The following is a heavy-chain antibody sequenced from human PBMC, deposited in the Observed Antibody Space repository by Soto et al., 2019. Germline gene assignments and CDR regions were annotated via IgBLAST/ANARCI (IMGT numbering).Heavy chain of an antibody. CDR1: GGSISSGGYY. CDR3: AKVGRTLDY. J-gene: IGHJ4*02. CDR2: IYYSGST. D-gene: IGHD3-10*01. V-gene: IGHV4-31*03. Sequence: SETLSLTCTVSGGSISSGGYYWSWIRQHPGKGLEWIGYIYYSGSTYYNPSLKSRVTISVDTSKNQFSLYLQMNSLRAEDTAVYYCAKVGRTLDYWGQGTLVTVSS.